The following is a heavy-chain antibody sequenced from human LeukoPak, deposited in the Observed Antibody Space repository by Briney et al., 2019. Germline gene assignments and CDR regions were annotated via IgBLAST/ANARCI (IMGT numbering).Heavy chain of an antibody. CDR1: GFTFSSYW. CDR3: ARDGRGDYPKFDY. CDR2: INTYGGT. V-gene: IGHV3-74*01. Sequence: GGSLRLSCAASGFTFSSYWMHWVRQAPGKGLVWVLRINTYGGTNYADSVKGRFTISRDNAKNTLYLQMNSLRAEDTAVYYCARDGRGDYPKFDYWGQGTLVTVSS. D-gene: IGHD4-17*01. J-gene: IGHJ4*02.